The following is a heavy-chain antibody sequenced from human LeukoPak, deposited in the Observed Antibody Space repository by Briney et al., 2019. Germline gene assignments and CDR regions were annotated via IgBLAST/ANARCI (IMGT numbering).Heavy chain of an antibody. CDR1: GYTFTGYY. CDR3: ARDQYYDFWSGYVHMDV. D-gene: IGHD3-3*01. V-gene: IGHV1-2*02. J-gene: IGHJ6*03. CDR2: INPNSGGT. Sequence: ASVKVSCKASGYTFTGYYMHWVRQAPGQGLEWMGWINPNSGGTNYAQKFQGRVTMTRDTSISTAYMELSRLRSDDTAVYYCARDQYYDFWSGYVHMDVWGKGTTVTVSS.